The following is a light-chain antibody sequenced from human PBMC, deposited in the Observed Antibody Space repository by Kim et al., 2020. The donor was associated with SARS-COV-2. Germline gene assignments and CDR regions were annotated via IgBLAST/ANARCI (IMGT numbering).Light chain of an antibody. CDR1: SLRSYY. CDR3: NSRDSNDNVV. CDR2: GKN. Sequence: ALGQTVRITCQGDSLRSYYATWYQQKPGQAPIVVIYGKNNRPSGIPDRFPGSSSGNTASLTITGTQAGDEADYYCNSRDSNDNVVFGGGTQLTVL. V-gene: IGLV3-19*01. J-gene: IGLJ2*01.